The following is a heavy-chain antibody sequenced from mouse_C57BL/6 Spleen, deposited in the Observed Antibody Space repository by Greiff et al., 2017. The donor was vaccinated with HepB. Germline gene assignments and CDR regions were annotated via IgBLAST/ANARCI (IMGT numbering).Heavy chain of an antibody. CDR1: GYTFTSYW. D-gene: IGHD1-1*01. Sequence: QVQLQQPGAELVMPGASVKLSCKASGYTFTSYWMHWVKQRPGQGLEWIGEIDPSDSYTNYNQKFKGKSTLTVYKSSSTAYMQLSSLTSEDSAVYYCARSGYYYGSSYVGFAYWGQGTLVTVSA. J-gene: IGHJ3*01. CDR3: ARSGYYYGSSYVGFAY. CDR2: IDPSDSYT. V-gene: IGHV1-69*01.